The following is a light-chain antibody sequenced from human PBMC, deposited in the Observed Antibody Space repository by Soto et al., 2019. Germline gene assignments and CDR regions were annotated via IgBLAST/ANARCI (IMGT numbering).Light chain of an antibody. V-gene: IGLV2-14*01. CDR1: SSDVGGYNY. CDR2: EVS. CDR3: SSYTSSSTLV. Sequence: QSALTQPASVSGSPGQSITISCTGTSSDVGGYNYVSWYQQHPGKAPKLMIYEVSNRPSGVSNRFSGSKSGNTASLTISGLQVEDEADYYCSSYTSSSTLVFGTGSKGTLL. J-gene: IGLJ1*01.